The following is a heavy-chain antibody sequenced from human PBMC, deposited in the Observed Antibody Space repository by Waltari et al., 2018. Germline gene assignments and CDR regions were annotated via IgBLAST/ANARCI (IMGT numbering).Heavy chain of an antibody. V-gene: IGHV3-7*01. CDR3: ASVWEGGY. CDR1: GFSFSNYW. Sequence: EVQLVESGGGLVQPGESLRLSCVASGFSFSNYWMTWVRQAPGKGLEWVATIKQDGSERYYIDSVKGRFTISRDNAKHSLHLQMDSLRVEDTAMYYYASVWEGGYWGQGTLVTVSS. D-gene: IGHD1-26*01. CDR2: IKQDGSER. J-gene: IGHJ4*02.